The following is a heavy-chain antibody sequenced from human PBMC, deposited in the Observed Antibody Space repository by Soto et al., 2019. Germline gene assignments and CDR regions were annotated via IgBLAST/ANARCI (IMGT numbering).Heavy chain of an antibody. J-gene: IGHJ3*01. V-gene: IGHV3-23*01. CDR2: ISGTSLST. D-gene: IGHD1-26*01. Sequence: EVHLLQSGGGLVQPGGSLRLSCAVSGLTSSDYPMDWVRQAPGKGLEWISRISGTSLSTNYADSVKGRFTISRDNSNNTLYLEMSSLRGEDTAVYYCAKPQSGSYYAAFDVWGQGTRVTVSA. CDR3: AKPQSGSYYAAFDV. CDR1: GLTSSDYP.